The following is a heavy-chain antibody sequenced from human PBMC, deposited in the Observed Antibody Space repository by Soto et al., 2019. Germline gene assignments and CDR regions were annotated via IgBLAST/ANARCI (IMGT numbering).Heavy chain of an antibody. CDR3: ARKDKSGYFNWFDP. Sequence: PGESLKISCRTSGYRFTSYWIAWVRQMPGKGLEWMGIIFPSDSDTRYSPSFQGQVTISADRSTSTVFLQWASLKASDTAVYFCARKDKSGYFNWFDPWGQGXLVTVPS. CDR2: IFPSDSDT. V-gene: IGHV5-51*01. J-gene: IGHJ5*02. D-gene: IGHD3-22*01. CDR1: GYRFTSYW.